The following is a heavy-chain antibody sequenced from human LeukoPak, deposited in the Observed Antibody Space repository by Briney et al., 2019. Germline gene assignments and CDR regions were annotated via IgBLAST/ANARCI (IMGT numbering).Heavy chain of an antibody. Sequence: GASVKVSCKASGYTFTSYGISWVRQAPGQGLEWMGWISAYNGNTNYVQKLQGRVTMTTDTSTSTAYMELRSLRSDDTAVYYCARGDMGATTNYFDYWGQGTLVTVSS. D-gene: IGHD1-26*01. V-gene: IGHV1-18*01. J-gene: IGHJ4*02. CDR3: ARGDMGATTNYFDY. CDR2: ISAYNGNT. CDR1: GYTFTSYG.